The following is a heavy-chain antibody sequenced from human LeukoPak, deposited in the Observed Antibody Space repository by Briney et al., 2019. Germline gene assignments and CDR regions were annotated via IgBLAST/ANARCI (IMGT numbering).Heavy chain of an antibody. CDR2: IIPIFGLA. D-gene: IGHD3-10*01. J-gene: IGHJ5*02. CDR1: GGTFSSYA. V-gene: IGHV1-69*05. CDR3: AREGSRYYGSGSPSGSWFDP. Sequence: SVKVSCKASGGTFSSYAISWVRQAPGQGLEWMGGIIPIFGLANYAQKFQGRVTITTDESTSTAYMELSSLRSEDSAVYYCAREGSRYYGSGSPSGSWFDPWGQGTLVTVSS.